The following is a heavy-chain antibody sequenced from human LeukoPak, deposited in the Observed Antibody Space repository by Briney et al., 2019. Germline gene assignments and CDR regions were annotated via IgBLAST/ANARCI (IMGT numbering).Heavy chain of an antibody. CDR2: IKSKTDGGTT. Sequence: GGSLRLSCTASGFTFGDYAMTWVRQAPGKGLEWVGRIKSKTDGGTTDYAAPVKGRFTTSRDDSKNTLYLPMNSLKTEDTAVYYCTTSYCSSTSCFIWGQGTLVTVSS. D-gene: IGHD2-2*01. CDR1: GFTFGDYA. CDR3: TTSYCSSTSCFI. J-gene: IGHJ4*02. V-gene: IGHV3-15*01.